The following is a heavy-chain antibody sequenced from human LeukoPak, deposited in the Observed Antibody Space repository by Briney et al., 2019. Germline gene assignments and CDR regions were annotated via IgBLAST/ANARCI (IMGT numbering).Heavy chain of an antibody. CDR1: GYTFTSYY. CDR2: INPSGGST. Sequence: APVKVSCKASGYTFTSYYMHWVRQAPGQGLEWMGIINPSGGSTSYAQKFQGRVTMTRDTSTSTVYMELSSLRSEDTAVYYCARDHRILTHGMDVWGQGTTVTVSS. CDR3: ARDHRILTHGMDV. V-gene: IGHV1-46*01. D-gene: IGHD2-21*01. J-gene: IGHJ6*02.